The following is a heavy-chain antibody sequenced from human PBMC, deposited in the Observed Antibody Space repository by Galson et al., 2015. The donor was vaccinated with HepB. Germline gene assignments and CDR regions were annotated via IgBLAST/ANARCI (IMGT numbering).Heavy chain of an antibody. CDR3: ARGWGLAAARCAFDI. J-gene: IGHJ3*02. V-gene: IGHV3-33*01. Sequence: SLRLSCAASGFTFSSYGMHWVRQAPGKGLEWVAVIWYDGSNKYYADSVKGRFTISRDNSKNTLYLQMNSLRAEDTAVYYCARGWGLAAARCAFDIWGQGTMVTVSS. CDR2: IWYDGSNK. D-gene: IGHD6-13*01. CDR1: GFTFSSYG.